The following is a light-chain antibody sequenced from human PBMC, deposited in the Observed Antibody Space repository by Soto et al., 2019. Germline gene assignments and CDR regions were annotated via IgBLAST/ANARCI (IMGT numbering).Light chain of an antibody. CDR3: CSYAGSYTPV. CDR1: SSDVGTYNY. Sequence: QSAMAQPRSVSGSPGQSDTISCTGTSSDVGTYNYVSCYQQHPGKAPKLMIYDVSQRPSGVPDRFSGSKSVNTASLTISGLQAEYESDYYCCSYAGSYTPVFGGGTKLTVL. J-gene: IGLJ2*01. V-gene: IGLV2-11*01. CDR2: DVS.